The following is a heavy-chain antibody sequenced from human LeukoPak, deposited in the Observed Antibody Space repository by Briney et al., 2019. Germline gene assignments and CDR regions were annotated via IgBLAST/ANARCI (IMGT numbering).Heavy chain of an antibody. D-gene: IGHD2-2*02. V-gene: IGHV3-23*01. J-gene: IGHJ4*02. CDR3: AKGLNIYPY. CDR2: ISGSGGST. CDR1: GFTYSIYD. Sequence: GGSLRPSCAASGFTYSIYDMSWVRQAPGKGLEWVSAISGSGGSTYYADSVKGRFTISRDNSKNTLYLQMNSLRAEDTAVYYCAKGLNIYPYWGQGTLVPVSS.